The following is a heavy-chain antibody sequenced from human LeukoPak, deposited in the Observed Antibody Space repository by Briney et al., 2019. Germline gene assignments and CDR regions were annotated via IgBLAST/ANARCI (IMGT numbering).Heavy chain of an antibody. D-gene: IGHD3-22*01. CDR2: IKQDGSEK. CDR1: GFTFSSYW. CDR3: AKRSYYYDSSGYYTFDY. J-gene: IGHJ4*02. Sequence: GGSLRLSCAASGFTFSSYWMSWVRQAPGRGLEWVANIKQDGSEKYYVDSVKGRFTISRDNAKNSLYLQMNSLRAEDTAVYYCAKRSYYYDSSGYYTFDYWGQGTLVTVSS. V-gene: IGHV3-7*01.